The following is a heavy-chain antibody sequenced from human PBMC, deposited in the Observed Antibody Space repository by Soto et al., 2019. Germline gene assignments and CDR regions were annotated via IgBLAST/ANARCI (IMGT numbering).Heavy chain of an antibody. CDR2: ISGGGDAT. J-gene: IGHJ2*01. Sequence: DVQLLESGGDSVQPGGSVRLSCAGSGFTFINYAMNWVRQAPGKGLEWVSTISGGGDATFFADSVRGRFTFSRDNSKNTVTLQMNSLGVEDTAIYYCARKVVGSTSRPAYWYFDLWGRGTLVTVSS. D-gene: IGHD2-21*01. CDR1: GFTFINYA. CDR3: ARKVVGSTSRPAYWYFDL. V-gene: IGHV3-23*01.